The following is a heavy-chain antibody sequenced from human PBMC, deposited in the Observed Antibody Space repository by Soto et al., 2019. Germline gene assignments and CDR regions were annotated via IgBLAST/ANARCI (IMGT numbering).Heavy chain of an antibody. CDR1: GYTFTSYD. CDR3: ARDWYYGSGNLLY. D-gene: IGHD3-10*01. V-gene: IGHV1-3*01. J-gene: IGHJ4*02. CDR2: INGGNGNT. Sequence: GASVKVSCKASGYTFTSYDTFWGSQAPGQSLECIGWINGGNGNTKYSQKFQGRVTFTRDTSASTAYMEVSSLRSEDTAVYYCARDWYYGSGNLLYWGQGTLVTVSS.